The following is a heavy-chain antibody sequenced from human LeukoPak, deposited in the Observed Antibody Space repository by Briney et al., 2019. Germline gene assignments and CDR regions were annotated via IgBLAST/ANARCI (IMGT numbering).Heavy chain of an antibody. Sequence: PGXXXXWMGWISAYNGNTNYAQKLQGRVTMTTDTSTSTAYMELRSLRADDTAVYYCARDIGTFDYWGQGTLVTVSS. CDR3: ARDIGTFDY. D-gene: IGHD6-13*01. V-gene: IGHV1-18*01. J-gene: IGHJ4*02. CDR2: ISAYNGNT.